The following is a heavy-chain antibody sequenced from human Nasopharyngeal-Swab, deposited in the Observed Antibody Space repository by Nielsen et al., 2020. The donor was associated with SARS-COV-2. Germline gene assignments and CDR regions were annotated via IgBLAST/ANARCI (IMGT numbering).Heavy chain of an antibody. CDR2: IYYSGST. Sequence: SETLSLTCTVSGGSISSGGYYWSWIRQHPGKGLEWIGYIYYSGSTYYNPSLKSRVTISVDTSKNQFSLKLSSVTAADTAVYYCAREQSTAAGSDWFDPWGQGTLVTVSS. J-gene: IGHJ5*02. D-gene: IGHD6-13*01. CDR1: GGSISSGGYY. CDR3: AREQSTAAGSDWFDP. V-gene: IGHV4-31*03.